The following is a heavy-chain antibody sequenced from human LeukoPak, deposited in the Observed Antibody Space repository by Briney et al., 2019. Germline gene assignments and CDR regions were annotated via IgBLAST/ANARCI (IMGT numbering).Heavy chain of an antibody. CDR1: GGSISSSSIYY. V-gene: IGHV4-39*07. J-gene: IGHJ5*02. D-gene: IGHD6-6*01. Sequence: SETLSLTCTVSGGSISSSSIYYWAWIRQPPGKGLEWIGCIYYSGSTYYNPSLKSRVTISVDTSKNQFSLKVNSMTAADTAMYYCARHGAKYSSSFWFDPWGQGTLVTVSS. CDR2: IYYSGST. CDR3: ARHGAKYSSSFWFDP.